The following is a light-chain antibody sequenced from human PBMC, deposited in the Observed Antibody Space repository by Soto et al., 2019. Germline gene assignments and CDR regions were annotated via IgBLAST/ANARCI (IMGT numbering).Light chain of an antibody. V-gene: IGKV3-11*01. CDR2: DAS. J-gene: IGKJ3*01. Sequence: ELLLTHSPATRFLSPGERPTFSSRAIRMVRTYLAWYQRNPGQAPRLLIYDASNRATGIPARFSGSGSGTDFTLTISSLEPEDFAVYYCQQRSNWPPFTFGPGTKVDIK. CDR3: QQRSNWPPFT. CDR1: RMVRTY.